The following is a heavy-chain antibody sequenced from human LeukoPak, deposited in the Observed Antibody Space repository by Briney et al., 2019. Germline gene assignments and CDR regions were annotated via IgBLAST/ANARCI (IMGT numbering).Heavy chain of an antibody. J-gene: IGHJ4*02. V-gene: IGHV3-49*04. D-gene: IGHD3-3*01. CDR1: GFTFGDYA. CDR3: TGRFLEWLLYSDY. Sequence: PGRSLRLSCTASGFTFGDYAMSRVRQAPGKGLEWVGFIRSKAYGGTTEYAASVKGRFTISRDDSKSIAYLQMNSLKTEDTAVYYCTGRFLEWLLYSDYWGQGTLVTVSS. CDR2: IRSKAYGGTT.